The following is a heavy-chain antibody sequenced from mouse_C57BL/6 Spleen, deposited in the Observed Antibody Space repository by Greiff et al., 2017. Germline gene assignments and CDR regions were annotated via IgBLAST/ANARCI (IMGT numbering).Heavy chain of an antibody. CDR1: GYAFSSYW. V-gene: IGHV1-80*01. CDR2: IYPGDGDT. Sequence: QVQLQQSGAELVKPGASVTISCKASGYAFSSYWMNWVKQRPGKGLEWIGQIYPGDGDTNYNGKFKGKATLTADKSSSTAYMQRSSLTSEDSAVYFCARDYYGSRWDYWGQGTTLTVSS. D-gene: IGHD1-1*01. J-gene: IGHJ2*01. CDR3: ARDYYGSRWDY.